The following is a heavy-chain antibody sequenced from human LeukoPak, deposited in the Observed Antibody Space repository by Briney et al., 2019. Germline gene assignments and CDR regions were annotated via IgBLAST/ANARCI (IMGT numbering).Heavy chain of an antibody. CDR2: IWYDGSNK. D-gene: IGHD5-24*01. V-gene: IGHV3-33*01. CDR3: ARESVEMAFDY. Sequence: GRSLRLSCAASGFTFSSYGMHWVRQAPGKGLEWVAAIWYDGSNKYYADSVKGRFTISRDNSKNTLYLQMNSLRAEDTAVYYCARESVEMAFDYWGQGTLVTVSS. CDR1: GFTFSSYG. J-gene: IGHJ4*02.